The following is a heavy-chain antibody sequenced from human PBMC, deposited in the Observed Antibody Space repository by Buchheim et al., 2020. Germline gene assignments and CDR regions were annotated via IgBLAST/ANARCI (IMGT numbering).Heavy chain of an antibody. V-gene: IGHV4-59*01. J-gene: IGHJ3*02. Sequence: QVQLQESGPGVVKPSETLSLTCTVSGGSMDPYYWSRIPPTPGKGLEWIGFIYYNGIINYNPSLNGRVTISTDPSKNQFSLRVMSVTAADTAVYHCARDAGLLLGFDAFDIWGQGT. CDR2: IYYNGII. CDR3: ARDAGLLLGFDAFDI. CDR1: GGSMDPYY. D-gene: IGHD7-27*01.